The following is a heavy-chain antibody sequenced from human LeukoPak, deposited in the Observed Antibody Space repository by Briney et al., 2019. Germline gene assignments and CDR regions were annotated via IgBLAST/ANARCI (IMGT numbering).Heavy chain of an antibody. V-gene: IGHV3-30*04. D-gene: IGHD5-18*01. CDR2: ISYDGSNK. J-gene: IGHJ4*02. Sequence: GGYLRLSCAASGFTFSSYAMHWVRQAPGKGLEWVAVISYDGSNKYYADSVKGRFTISRDNSKNTLYLQMNSLRAEDTAVYYCARAIQLWLWLDYWGQGTLVTVSS. CDR1: GFTFSSYA. CDR3: ARAIQLWLWLDY.